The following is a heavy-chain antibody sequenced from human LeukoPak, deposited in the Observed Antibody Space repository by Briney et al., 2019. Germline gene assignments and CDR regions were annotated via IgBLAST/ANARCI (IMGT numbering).Heavy chain of an antibody. Sequence: GSVRVSCKASGYTFTGYDMHWVRQAPGQGLEWMSSISRNSGGPNYAQTFKGRVTMTRDTSISTAYMELSRLRSDDTAVYYCARDKYDVWSGYSNWFDPWGQGTLVTVSS. CDR2: ISRNSGGP. D-gene: IGHD3-3*01. CDR1: GYTFTGYD. CDR3: ARDKYDVWSGYSNWFDP. V-gene: IGHV1-2*02. J-gene: IGHJ5*02.